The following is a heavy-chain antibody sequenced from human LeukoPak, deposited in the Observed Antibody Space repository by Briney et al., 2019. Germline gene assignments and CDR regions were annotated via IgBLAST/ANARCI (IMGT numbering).Heavy chain of an antibody. CDR3: ARGYRGYCSSTSCYGEYFQH. V-gene: IGHV1-69*05. J-gene: IGHJ1*01. CDR2: IIPIFGTA. Sequence: ASVKVSCKASGYTFTSYGISWVRQAPGQGLEWMGGIIPIFGTANYAQKFQGRVTITTDESTSTAYMELSSLRSEDTAVYYCARGYRGYCSSTSCYGEYFQHWGQGTLVTVSS. CDR1: GYTFTSYG. D-gene: IGHD2-2*01.